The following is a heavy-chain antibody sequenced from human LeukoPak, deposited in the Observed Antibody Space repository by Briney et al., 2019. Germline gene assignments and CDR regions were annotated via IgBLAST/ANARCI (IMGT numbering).Heavy chain of an antibody. Sequence: GGSLRLSCAASGFTFSIYAMNWVRQAPGRGLEWVSAISGSNSGTYYADSVKGRFTISRDNSKNTAYLQMSSLRAEDTALYYCARGTYYYGSGTYPPYFDYWGQGTLLTVSS. CDR2: ISGSNSGT. CDR3: ARGTYYYGSGTYPPYFDY. V-gene: IGHV3-23*01. D-gene: IGHD3-10*01. J-gene: IGHJ4*02. CDR1: GFTFSIYA.